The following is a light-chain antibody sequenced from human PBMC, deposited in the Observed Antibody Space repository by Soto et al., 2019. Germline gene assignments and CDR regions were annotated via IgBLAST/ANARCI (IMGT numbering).Light chain of an antibody. CDR2: EVT. V-gene: IGLV2-14*01. CDR1: SSDIGGHNY. CDR3: NSYTNSSAVV. Sequence: QSALTQPASVSGSPGQSITVSCTGTSSDIGGHNYVSWYQQHPGKVPKLIIYEVTNRPSGVSDRFSGSKSGNTASLTISGLQAEDEADYYCNSYTNSSAVVFGGGTQLTVL. J-gene: IGLJ2*01.